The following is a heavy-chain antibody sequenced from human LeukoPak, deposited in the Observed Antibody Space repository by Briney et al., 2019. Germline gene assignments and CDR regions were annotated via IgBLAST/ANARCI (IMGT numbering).Heavy chain of an antibody. CDR2: ISHNSNYI. CDR1: GFTFNTYS. V-gene: IGHV3-21*01. J-gene: IGHJ4*02. CDR3: ARGVEN. Sequence: PGGSLRLSCAASGFTFNTYSLDWVRQAPWKGLEWVSSISHNSNYIYYADSVKGRFTVSRDNAKNSLFLQMNSLRAEDTAVYYCARGVENWGQGTLVTVSS.